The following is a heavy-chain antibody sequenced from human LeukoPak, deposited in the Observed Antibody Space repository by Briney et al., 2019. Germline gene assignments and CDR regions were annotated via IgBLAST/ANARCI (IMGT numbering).Heavy chain of an antibody. D-gene: IGHD3-10*01. Sequence: GGSLRLPCAASGFTFSSYEMNWVRQAPGKGLEWVSYISSSGSTIYYADSVKGRFTISRDNAKNSLYLQMNSLRAEDTAVYYCARVDPGSYLMFYYVDFWGQGTLVTVSS. CDR2: ISSSGSTI. V-gene: IGHV3-48*03. J-gene: IGHJ4*02. CDR3: ARVDPGSYLMFYYVDF. CDR1: GFTFSSYE.